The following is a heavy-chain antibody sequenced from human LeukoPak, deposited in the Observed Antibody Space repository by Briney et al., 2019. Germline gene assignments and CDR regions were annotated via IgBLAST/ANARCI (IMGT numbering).Heavy chain of an antibody. CDR1: GYTFTSYY. V-gene: IGHV1-69*06. Sequence: SVKVSCKASGYTFTSYYMHWVRQAPGQGLEWMGGIFPIFGTANYAQKFQGRVTITADKSTSTAYMELSSLRSEDTAVYYCARDRGVAVAGTLGAFDIWGQGTMVTVSS. CDR3: ARDRGVAVAGTLGAFDI. CDR2: IFPIFGTA. J-gene: IGHJ3*02. D-gene: IGHD6-19*01.